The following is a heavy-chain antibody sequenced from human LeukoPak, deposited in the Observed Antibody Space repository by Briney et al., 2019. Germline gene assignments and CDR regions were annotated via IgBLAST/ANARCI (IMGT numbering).Heavy chain of an antibody. CDR3: ARVFTSMTNWFDP. Sequence: ASVKVSCKASGYTFTGYYMHWVRQAPGQGLEWMGWINPNSGGTNYAQKFQGRVTMTRDTSISTAYMELSRLRSDDTAVYYCARVFTSMTNWFDPCGQGTLVTVSS. J-gene: IGHJ5*02. CDR1: GYTFTGYY. D-gene: IGHD2-2*01. V-gene: IGHV1-2*02. CDR2: INPNSGGT.